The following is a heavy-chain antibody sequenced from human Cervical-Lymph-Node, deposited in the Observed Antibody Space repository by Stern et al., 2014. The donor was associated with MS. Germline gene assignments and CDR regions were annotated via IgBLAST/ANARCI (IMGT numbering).Heavy chain of an antibody. V-gene: IGHV1-46*01. Sequence: QDQLVQSGAEVKKPGSSVKVSCKATGYTFTSYYMHWVRQAPGQVLEWMGIINPSGGSTSHAQKFQGRVTMTRDTSTSTVYMELSSLRSEDTAVYYCAREVAGHRLGMMDVWGQGTTVTVSS. CDR2: INPSGGST. D-gene: IGHD6-19*01. J-gene: IGHJ6*02. CDR3: AREVAGHRLGMMDV. CDR1: GYTFTSYY.